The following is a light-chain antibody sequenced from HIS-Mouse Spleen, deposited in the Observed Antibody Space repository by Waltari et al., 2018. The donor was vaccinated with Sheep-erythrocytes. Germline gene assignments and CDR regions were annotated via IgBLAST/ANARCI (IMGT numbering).Light chain of an antibody. CDR3: QSYDSSLSAVV. Sequence: QSVLTQPPSVSGAPGQRVTISCTGSSSNIGAGYDVHWYQQLPGTAPKLLIYGNSTRPSWVPDRFSGSKSGTSASLAITGLQAEDEADYYCQSYDSSLSAVVFGGGTKLTVL. CDR1: SSNIGAGYD. J-gene: IGLJ2*01. V-gene: IGLV1-40*01. CDR2: GNS.